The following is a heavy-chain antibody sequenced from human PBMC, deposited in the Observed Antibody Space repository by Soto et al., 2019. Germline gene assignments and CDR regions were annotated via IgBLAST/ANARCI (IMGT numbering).Heavy chain of an antibody. V-gene: IGHV3-23*01. CDR3: XXXXXXXXXFDY. CDR1: GFTFSNYA. CDR2: ISGSXGGT. Sequence: EVQLLESGGGLVQPGGSLRLSCAASGFTFSNYAMTWVRQAPGKGLEWVSVISGSXGGTYFVDSVKGRFTISKDNSKXXXXXXXXXXXXXXXXXXXXXXXXXXXXXFDYWGQGTLVTVSS. J-gene: IGHJ4*02.